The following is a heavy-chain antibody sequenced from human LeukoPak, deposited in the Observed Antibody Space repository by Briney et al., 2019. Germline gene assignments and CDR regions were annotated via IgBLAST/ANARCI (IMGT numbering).Heavy chain of an antibody. CDR3: ARLGYSGYDFDSYGY. CDR1: GYSFTSYW. D-gene: IGHD5-12*01. J-gene: IGHJ4*02. Sequence: GESLKISCKGSGYSFTSYWIGWVRQMPGKGLECMGIIYPGDSDTRYSPSFQGQVTISADKSISTAYLQWSSLKASDTAMYYCARLGYSGYDFDSYGYWGQGTQVTVSS. V-gene: IGHV5-51*01. CDR2: IYPGDSDT.